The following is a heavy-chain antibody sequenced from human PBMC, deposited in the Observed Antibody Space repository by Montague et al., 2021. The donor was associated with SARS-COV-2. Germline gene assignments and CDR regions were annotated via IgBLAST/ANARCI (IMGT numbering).Heavy chain of an antibody. V-gene: IGHV4-34*01. Sequence: SETLSLTCAVHGGSFSTYSWNWIRQPPGKGLEWIGEIHHGGSTNYNPSLKSRVTISADTSKNQFSLKLTSVAAADTAVYYGARLGDGVVPSPILGVGPYYSYYYMDVWGKGTTVTVSS. J-gene: IGHJ6*03. D-gene: IGHD3-10*01. CDR1: GGSFSTYS. CDR3: ARLGDGVVPSPILGVGPYYSYYYMDV. CDR2: IHHGGST.